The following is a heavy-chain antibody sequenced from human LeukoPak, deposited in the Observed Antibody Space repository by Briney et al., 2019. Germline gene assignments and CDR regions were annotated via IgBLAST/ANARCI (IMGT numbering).Heavy chain of an antibody. D-gene: IGHD4-17*01. CDR2: IIPIFGTA. V-gene: IGHV1-69*13. Sequence: ASVTVSCKASGYTFTSYAMHWVRQAPGQGLEWMGGIIPIFGTANYAQKFQGRVTITADESTSTAYMELSSLRSEDTAVYYCARDGDDYGFDYWGQGTLVTVSS. CDR1: GYTFTSYA. J-gene: IGHJ4*02. CDR3: ARDGDDYGFDY.